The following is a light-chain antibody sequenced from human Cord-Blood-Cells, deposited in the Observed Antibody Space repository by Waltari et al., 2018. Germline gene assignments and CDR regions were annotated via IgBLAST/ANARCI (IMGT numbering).Light chain of an antibody. J-gene: IGLJ3*02. V-gene: IGLV3-1*01. CDR1: KLGDKY. CDR2: QDS. CDR3: QAWDSSNWV. Sequence: SYELTQPPSVSVSPGQTASITCSGDKLGDKYACWYQQKPGQSPVLVIYQDSKRPSGIPERFSGSNLGNTATLTISGTQAMDEADYYCQAWDSSNWVFGGGTKLTVL.